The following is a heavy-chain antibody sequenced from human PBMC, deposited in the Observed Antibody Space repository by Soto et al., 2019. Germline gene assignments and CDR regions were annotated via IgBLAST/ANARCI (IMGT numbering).Heavy chain of an antibody. J-gene: IGHJ4*02. V-gene: IGHV3-30*18. CDR1: GFTFSYYG. CDR2: ISNAGSNK. D-gene: IGHD2-2*01. Sequence: QSGGSLRLSCASFGFTFSYYGMHWVRQAPGKGLEWVALISNAGSNKYYADSLKGRFTISRDNSKNTLYLQMNSPTAEDTAVYYCANDQDCGGTRCQFWAPGYSGQGTLVTLFS. CDR3: ANDQDCGGTRCQFWAPGY.